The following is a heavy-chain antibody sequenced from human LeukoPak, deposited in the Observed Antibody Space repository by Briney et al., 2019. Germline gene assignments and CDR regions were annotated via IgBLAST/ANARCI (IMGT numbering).Heavy chain of an antibody. CDR2: IYYSGST. V-gene: IGHV4-59*01. CDR3: ARGYGGNSVWFDP. Sequence: SSETLSLTCTVSGGSISSYYWSWVRQPPGKGLEWIGYIYYSGSTNYNPSLKSRVTISVDTSKNQFSLKLSSVTAADTAVYYCARGYGGNSVWFDPWGQGTLVTVSS. D-gene: IGHD4-23*01. J-gene: IGHJ5*02. CDR1: GGSISSYY.